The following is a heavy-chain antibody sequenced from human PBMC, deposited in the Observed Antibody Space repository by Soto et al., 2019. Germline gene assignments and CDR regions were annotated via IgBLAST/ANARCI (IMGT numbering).Heavy chain of an antibody. CDR2: IWYDGSNT. Sequence: QVLLVESGGGVVQPGRSLRLSCAASGFTFSDYGMHWVRQAPGKGLEWVAIIWYDGSNTDYADSVKGRFAISRDNSKNTLYLQMSSLRAEDTAVYYCARDGGSCSGTRCYYYGMDVWGQGTTVAVAS. CDR3: ARDGGSCSGTRCYYYGMDV. V-gene: IGHV3-33*01. CDR1: GFTFSDYG. D-gene: IGHD2-2*01. J-gene: IGHJ6*02.